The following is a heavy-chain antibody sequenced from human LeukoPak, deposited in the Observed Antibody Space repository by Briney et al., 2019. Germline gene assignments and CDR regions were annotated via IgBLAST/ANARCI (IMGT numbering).Heavy chain of an antibody. CDR1: GYTFTSYG. CDR2: ISAYNGNT. V-gene: IGHV1-18*01. Sequence: ASVKVSCKASGYTFTSYGISWVRQAPGQGLEWMGWISAYNGNTNYAQKLQGRVTMTTDTSTSTAYMELRSLRSDDTAVYYRARSPGTSTGNNWFDPWGQGTLVTVSS. J-gene: IGHJ5*02. CDR3: ARSPGTSTGNNWFDP. D-gene: IGHD1-1*01.